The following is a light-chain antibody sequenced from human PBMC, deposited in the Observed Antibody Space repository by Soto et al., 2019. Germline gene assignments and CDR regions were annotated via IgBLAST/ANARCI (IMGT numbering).Light chain of an antibody. V-gene: IGLV2-11*01. CDR2: AVS. CDR3: SLYTSENAYV. Sequence: QSVLTQPRSVSGSPGQSVTISCTGTSGDIGTYDHVSWYQQHPGKAPKLIIYAVSKRPSGVPDRFSGSKSGNTASLTISGLQAADEADYYCSLYTSENAYVFGTGTKVTVL. J-gene: IGLJ1*01. CDR1: SGDIGTYDH.